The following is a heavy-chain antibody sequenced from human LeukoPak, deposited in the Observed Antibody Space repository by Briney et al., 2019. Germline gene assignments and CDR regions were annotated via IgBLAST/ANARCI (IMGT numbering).Heavy chain of an antibody. D-gene: IGHD2-2*02. CDR1: GFTFSSYT. Sequence: GGSLRLSCAASGFTFSSYTMNWVRQGPGKGLEWVSGISWNSDSIGYADSVKGRFTISRDNARNSLYLQMNSLRDEDTALYYCAKASFPAAIIGWFDPWGQGTLVTVSS. J-gene: IGHJ5*02. CDR3: AKASFPAAIIGWFDP. V-gene: IGHV3-9*01. CDR2: ISWNSDSI.